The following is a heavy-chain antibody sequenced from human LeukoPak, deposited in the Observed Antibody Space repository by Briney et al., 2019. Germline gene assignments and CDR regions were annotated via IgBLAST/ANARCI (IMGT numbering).Heavy chain of an antibody. J-gene: IGHJ4*02. CDR1: GYTFTGYF. CDR2: IHPKSGGA. V-gene: IGHV1-2*06. Sequence: GASVKVSCKASGYTFTGYFMHWVRQAPGQGLEWMGRIHPKSGGANYAQKLQGRVTMTRDTSISTAYIELSRLRSDDTAVYYCARAYSSSAGDYWGQGTLVTVSS. D-gene: IGHD6-6*01. CDR3: ARAYSSSAGDY.